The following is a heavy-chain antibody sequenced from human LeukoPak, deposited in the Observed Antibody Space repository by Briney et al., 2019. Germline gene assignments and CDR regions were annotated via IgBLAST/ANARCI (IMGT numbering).Heavy chain of an antibody. CDR1: GFTFSSYA. CDR3: ARDLYSSSSWFDP. J-gene: IGHJ5*02. Sequence: PGGSLRLSCAASGFTFSSYAMHWVRQAPGKGLEWVAVISYDGSNKYYADSVKGRFTISRDNPKNTLYLQMNSLRAEDTAVYYCARDLYSSSSWFDPWGQGILVTVSS. CDR2: ISYDGSNK. D-gene: IGHD6-6*01. V-gene: IGHV3-30-3*01.